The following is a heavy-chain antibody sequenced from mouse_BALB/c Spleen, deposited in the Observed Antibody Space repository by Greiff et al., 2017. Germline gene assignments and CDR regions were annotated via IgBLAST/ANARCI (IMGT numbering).Heavy chain of an antibody. Sequence: ESGPGLVKPSQSLSLTCSVTGYSITSGYYWNWIRQFPGNKLEWMGYISYDGSNNYNPSLKNRISITRDTSKNQFFLKLNSVTTEDTATYYCARDGNYYYWGQGTTLTVSS. D-gene: IGHD2-1*01. CDR1: GYSITSGYY. J-gene: IGHJ2*01. V-gene: IGHV3-6*02. CDR3: ARDGNYYY. CDR2: ISYDGSN.